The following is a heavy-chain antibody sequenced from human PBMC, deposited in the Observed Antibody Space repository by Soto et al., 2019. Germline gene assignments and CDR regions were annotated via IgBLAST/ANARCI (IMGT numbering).Heavy chain of an antibody. CDR1: CCTIMNYC. D-gene: IGHD3-9*01. V-gene: IGHV3-33*08. CDR2: IWYDGSNK. J-gene: IGHJ3*02. CDR3: GRGRLTGYYSGFGI. Sequence: FCGASCCTIMNYCLLGVCQKKAKGLEWVAVIWYDGSNKYYADSVKGRFTISRDNSKNTLYLQMNSLRAEDAAVEYCGRGRLTGYYSGFGICGQGTMGT.